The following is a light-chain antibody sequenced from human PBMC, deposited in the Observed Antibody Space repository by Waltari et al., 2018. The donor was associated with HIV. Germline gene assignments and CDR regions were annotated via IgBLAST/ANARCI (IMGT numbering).Light chain of an antibody. CDR1: SANIGNT. Sequence: QSVLTQPPSASGTPGQRVTISCSGSSANIGNTVYWYQQLPGAAPKVVIYRDNQRPSGVPYRFSGSRSGSSASLDVSGLRSEDEATYFCAAWDDTLSGWVFGGGTKLTVL. J-gene: IGLJ3*02. CDR2: RDN. V-gene: IGLV1-47*01. CDR3: AAWDDTLSGWV.